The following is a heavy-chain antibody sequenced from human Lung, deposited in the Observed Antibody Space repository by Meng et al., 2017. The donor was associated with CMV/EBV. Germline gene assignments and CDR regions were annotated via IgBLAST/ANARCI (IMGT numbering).Heavy chain of an antibody. CDR3: ARAAARPSDWFDP. J-gene: IGHJ5*02. CDR1: GFSLSTSGVG. V-gene: IGHV2-5*02. D-gene: IGHD6-6*01. Sequence: LKESGPTLVKPTQTLTLTCTFSGFSLSTSGVGVGWIRQPPGKALECLAIIYGDDEKRYSPSLESRLTVTKDTSKNQVVLTMTNMVPVDTATYYCARAAARPSDWFDPWGQGTLVTVSS. CDR2: IYGDDEK.